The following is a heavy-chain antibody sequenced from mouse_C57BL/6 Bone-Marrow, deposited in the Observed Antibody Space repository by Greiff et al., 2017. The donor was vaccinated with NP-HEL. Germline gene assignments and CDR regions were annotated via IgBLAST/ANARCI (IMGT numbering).Heavy chain of an antibody. CDR3: AIPIRDPSYWYFDV. J-gene: IGHJ1*03. CDR1: GYTFTSYW. Sequence: QVQLQQPGAELVKPGASVKLSCKASGYTFTSYWMHWVKQRPGQGLEWIGMIHPTSGSTNYNEKFKSKATLTVDKSSSTAYMQLSSLTSEDSAVYYCAIPIRDPSYWYFDVWGTGTTVTVSS. CDR2: IHPTSGST. V-gene: IGHV1-64*01. D-gene: IGHD2-4*01.